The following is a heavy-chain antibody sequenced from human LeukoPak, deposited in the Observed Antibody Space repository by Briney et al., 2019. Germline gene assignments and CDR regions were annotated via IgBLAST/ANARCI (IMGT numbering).Heavy chain of an antibody. CDR1: GFTFTNYA. J-gene: IGHJ4*02. V-gene: IGHV3-23*01. CDR2: ISGSGGSS. Sequence: PGGSLRLSCAASGFTFTNYAINWVRQAPGKGLEWVSAISGSGGSSAYADSVRGRFTISRDNSNNMLYLQMNSLRAEDTAVYYCAKPLRDAGSFNYPYFDFWGQGTLVTVSS. CDR3: AKPLRDAGSFNYPYFDF. D-gene: IGHD5-24*01.